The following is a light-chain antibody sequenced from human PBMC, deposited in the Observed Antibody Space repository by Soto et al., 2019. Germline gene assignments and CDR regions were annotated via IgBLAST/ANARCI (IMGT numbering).Light chain of an antibody. J-gene: IGLJ1*01. CDR2: DVS. Sequence: QSVLTQPACVSGSPGQSITISCTGTSSDVGGYNYVSWYQQHPGKAPKLMIYDVSNRPSGVSNRFSGSKSANTASLTISGLQAEDEADYYCSSHTSSSTSYVFGTGTKVTAL. V-gene: IGLV2-14*01. CDR1: SSDVGGYNY. CDR3: SSHTSSSTSYV.